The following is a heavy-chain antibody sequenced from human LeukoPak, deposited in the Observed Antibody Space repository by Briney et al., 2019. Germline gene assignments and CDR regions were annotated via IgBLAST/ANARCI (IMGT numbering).Heavy chain of an antibody. Sequence: RPSETLSLTCTVSGGSISSGGYYWSWIRQHPGKGLEWIGYIYYSGSTYYNPSLKSRVTISVDTSKNQFSLKLSSVTAADTAAYYCARVSWAGGFDYWGQGTLVTVSS. CDR2: IYYSGST. CDR3: ARVSWAGGFDY. CDR1: GGSISSGGYY. D-gene: IGHD2-8*02. V-gene: IGHV4-31*03. J-gene: IGHJ4*02.